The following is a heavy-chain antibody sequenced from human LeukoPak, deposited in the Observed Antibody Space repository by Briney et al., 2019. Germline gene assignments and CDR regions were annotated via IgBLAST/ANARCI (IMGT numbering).Heavy chain of an antibody. CDR1: GGTFSSYA. J-gene: IGHJ1*01. V-gene: IGHV1-69*05. D-gene: IGHD3-22*01. Sequence: GSSVKVSCKASGGTFSSYAISWVRQASGQGLEWIGGIIPIFGTANYAQKFQGRVTITTDESTSTAHMELSSLRSEDTAVYYCARDNRTYYDSSGYPEYFQHWGQGTLVTVSS. CDR3: ARDNRTYYDSSGYPEYFQH. CDR2: IIPIFGTA.